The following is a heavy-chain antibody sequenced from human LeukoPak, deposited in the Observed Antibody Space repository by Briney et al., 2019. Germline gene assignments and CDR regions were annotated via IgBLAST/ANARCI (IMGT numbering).Heavy chain of an antibody. CDR3: ASSFVLAAARFDY. D-gene: IGHD6-13*01. J-gene: IGHJ4*02. CDR1: GGSISSYY. Sequence: SETLSLTCTVSGGSISSYYWSWIRQPPGKGLEWIGYIYYSGSANYNPSLKSRVTISVDTSKNQFSLKLSSVTAADTAVYYCASSFVLAAARFDYWGQGTLVTVSS. CDR2: IYYSGSA. V-gene: IGHV4-59*08.